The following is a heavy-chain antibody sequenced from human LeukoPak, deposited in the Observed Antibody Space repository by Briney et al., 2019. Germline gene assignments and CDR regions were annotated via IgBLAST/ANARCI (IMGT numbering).Heavy chain of an antibody. CDR2: ISGSGGST. CDR3: ARDYASSSGYVVDY. Sequence: GGSLRLSCAASGFTFSSYAMSWVRQAPGKGLEWVSTISGSGGSTYYADSVKGRFTISRDSAKNSLYLQMNSLRDEDTAVYYCARDYASSSGYVVDYWGQGTLVTVSS. D-gene: IGHD3-22*01. V-gene: IGHV3-23*01. CDR1: GFTFSSYA. J-gene: IGHJ4*02.